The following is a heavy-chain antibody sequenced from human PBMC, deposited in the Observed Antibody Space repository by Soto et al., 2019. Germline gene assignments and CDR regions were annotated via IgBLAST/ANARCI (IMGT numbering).Heavy chain of an antibody. CDR2: ISAYNGNT. CDR1: GYTFNSYG. CDR3: ARDPALGGPFDY. J-gene: IGHJ4*02. V-gene: IGHV1-18*01. D-gene: IGHD3-16*01. Sequence: QVQLVQSGAEVKKPGASVKVSCKASGYTFNSYGISWVRQAPGQGLEWMGWISAYNGNTKYAQKVQGXVXXXTXXSTSTAYMELRSLRSDDTAVYYCARDPALGGPFDYWGQGTLVTVSS.